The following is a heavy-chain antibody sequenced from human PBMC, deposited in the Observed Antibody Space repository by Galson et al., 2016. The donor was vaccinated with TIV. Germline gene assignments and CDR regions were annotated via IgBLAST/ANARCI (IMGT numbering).Heavy chain of an antibody. Sequence: FTNYIMHWVRQAPGQRLEWMGWINAGNGNTKYSQKFQGRVTITRDTSASTAYMELSSLRSEDTAVYYCARDPGYFVYWGQGTLVTVSS. V-gene: IGHV1-3*01. D-gene: IGHD1-1*01. CDR3: ARDPGYFVY. CDR2: INAGNGNT. CDR1: FTNYI. J-gene: IGHJ4*02.